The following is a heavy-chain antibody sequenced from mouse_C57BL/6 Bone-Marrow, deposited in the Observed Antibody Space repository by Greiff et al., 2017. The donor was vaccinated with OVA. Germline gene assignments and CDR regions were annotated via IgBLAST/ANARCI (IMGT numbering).Heavy chain of an antibody. Sequence: EVKLQESGGGLVQPKGSLKLSCAASGFSFNTYAMNWVRQAPGTGLEWVARIRSKSNNYATYYAVSVKDRFTISRDDSDSMLYLQMNNLKTEDTAMYYCVSPLLQRSRHYYAMDYWGQGTSVTVSS. CDR1: GFSFNTYA. CDR3: VSPLLQRSRHYYAMDY. CDR2: IRSKSNNYAT. J-gene: IGHJ4*01. D-gene: IGHD1-1*01. V-gene: IGHV10-1*01.